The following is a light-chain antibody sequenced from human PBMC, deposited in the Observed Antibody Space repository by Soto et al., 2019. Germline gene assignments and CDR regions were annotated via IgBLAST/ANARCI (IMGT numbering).Light chain of an antibody. Sequence: DIPMTQSPSTLSASVGDRVTITCRASQSISTWLAWYQQKPGKAPKLLIYKASSLEGGVPSRFSGSGSRTEFNITVSSLQPDDFATYYCQKYNTYPLTFGGGTTVEIK. CDR2: KAS. J-gene: IGKJ4*01. CDR1: QSISTW. V-gene: IGKV1-5*03. CDR3: QKYNTYPLT.